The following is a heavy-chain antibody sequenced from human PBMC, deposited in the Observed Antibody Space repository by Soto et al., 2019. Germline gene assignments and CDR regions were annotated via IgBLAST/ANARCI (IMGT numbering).Heavy chain of an antibody. Sequence: PSETLSLTCTVSGGSIETFYWSWIRQPPGKGLEWIGSIYYSGSTYHNPPLKSRVTISKDTSKNQFSLKLSSVTAADTAVYYCAVGSSGFYYIYWGQEIQVPVSS. V-gene: IGHV4-59*05. CDR1: GGSIETFY. CDR2: IYYSGST. J-gene: IGHJ4*02. CDR3: AVGSSGFYYIY. D-gene: IGHD1-26*01.